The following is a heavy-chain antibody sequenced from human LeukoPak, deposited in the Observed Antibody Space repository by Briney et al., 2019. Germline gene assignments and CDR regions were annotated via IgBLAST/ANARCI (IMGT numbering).Heavy chain of an antibody. J-gene: IGHJ4*02. V-gene: IGHV3-53*01. D-gene: IGHD3-22*01. CDR2: IYIGGIT. CDR3: ARDSGGYSH. Sequence: GEPLKISCAASGFTASSTYMSWVRKAPGKGLGWGSVIYIGGITYYADSVKGRFTISRDNSKNTLYLKMNSLRAEDTAVYYCARDSGGYSHWGQGTLVTVSS. CDR1: GFTASSTY.